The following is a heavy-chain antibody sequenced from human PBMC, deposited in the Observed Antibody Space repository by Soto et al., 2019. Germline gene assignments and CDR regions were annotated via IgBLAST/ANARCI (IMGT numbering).Heavy chain of an antibody. J-gene: IGHJ4*02. CDR1: GCTFQKYW. V-gene: IGHV3-7*01. Sequence: GVQRLSCAASGCTFQKYWMGWVRQTPDKGLEWVANIKPDGSEKYYVDSVKGRFTISRDNAKNSLYLQMNSLRAEDTAVYYCARENYFDYWGQGALVTVSS. CDR3: ARENYFDY. CDR2: IKPDGSEK.